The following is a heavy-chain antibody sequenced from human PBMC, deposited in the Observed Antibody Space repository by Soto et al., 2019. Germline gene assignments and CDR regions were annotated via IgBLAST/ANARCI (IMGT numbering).Heavy chain of an antibody. CDR1: GGTFSSYR. CDR3: VRDSGAKLSSS. Sequence: QVQLVQSGAEVKKPGSSLKVSCKAYGGTFSSYRINGVRQAPGQGLEWVGGIVPIYRTADYAQKFQGRVTITADESARTSYMELRSLKSQDTAVYYCVRDSGAKLSSSWGQGTLVTVSS. V-gene: IGHV1-69*01. CDR2: IVPIYRTA. D-gene: IGHD6-13*01. J-gene: IGHJ4*02.